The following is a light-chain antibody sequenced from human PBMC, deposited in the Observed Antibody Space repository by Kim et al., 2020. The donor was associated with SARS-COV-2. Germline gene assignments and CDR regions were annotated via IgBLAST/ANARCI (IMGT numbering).Light chain of an antibody. CDR3: QVWDSSSDHYV. CDR1: NIGSKS. CDR2: DDS. V-gene: IGLV3-21*03. Sequence: VAPGKTARITWWGNNIGSKSVHWYQQKPGQAPVLVVYDDSDRPSGIPERFSGSNSGNTATLTIRVEAGDEADYYCQVWDSSSDHYVFGTGTKVTVL. J-gene: IGLJ1*01.